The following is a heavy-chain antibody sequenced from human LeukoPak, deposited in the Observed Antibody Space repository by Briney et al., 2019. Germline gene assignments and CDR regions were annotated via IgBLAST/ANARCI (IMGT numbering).Heavy chain of an antibody. V-gene: IGHV1-69*13. CDR2: IIPIFGTA. Sequence: ASVKVSCKASGYTFTGYYMHWVRQAPGQGLEWMGGIIPIFGTANYAQKFQGRVTITADESTSTAYMELSSLRSEDTAVYYCARDKMGGPYLSYWYFDLWGRGTLVTVSS. J-gene: IGHJ2*01. D-gene: IGHD2-15*01. CDR3: ARDKMGGPYLSYWYFDL. CDR1: GYTFTGYY.